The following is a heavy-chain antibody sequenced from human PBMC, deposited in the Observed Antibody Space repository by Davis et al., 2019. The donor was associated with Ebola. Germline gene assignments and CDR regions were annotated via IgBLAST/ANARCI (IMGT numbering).Heavy chain of an antibody. CDR1: GFTFSSYA. CDR3: VKDQGGNDDY. D-gene: IGHD1-1*01. CDR2: ISGSGGST. Sequence: GGSLRLSCAASGFTFSSYAMSWVRQAPGKGLEWVSAISGSGGSTYYADSVKGRFTISRDNAKNTLYLQMDSLRAEDTAVYFCVKDQGGNDDYWGRGTLVTVSS. J-gene: IGHJ4*02. V-gene: IGHV3-23*01.